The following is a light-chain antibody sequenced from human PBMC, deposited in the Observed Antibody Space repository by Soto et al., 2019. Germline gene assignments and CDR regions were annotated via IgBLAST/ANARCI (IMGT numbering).Light chain of an antibody. Sequence: QSVLTQPPSVSAAPGQKVTISCSGSSSNIGNNYVSWYQQLPGTAPKLLIYENYKRPSGIPDRFSGSKSGTSATLGITGLQTGDEADYYCGTWDSSLSAGGVFGGGTKVTVL. CDR2: ENY. CDR1: SSNIGNNY. J-gene: IGLJ3*02. CDR3: GTWDSSLSAGGV. V-gene: IGLV1-51*02.